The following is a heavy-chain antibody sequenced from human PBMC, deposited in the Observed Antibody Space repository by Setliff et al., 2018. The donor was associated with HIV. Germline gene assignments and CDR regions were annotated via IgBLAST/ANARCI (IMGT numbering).Heavy chain of an antibody. CDR1: GYTFTSYF. CDR2: INPRGGST. Sequence: ASVKVSCKASGYTFTSYFMHWVRQAPGQGLEWMGIINPRGGSTTYALKFRGRVTMTRDTSTTTVYMELSSLRSEDTAVYYCALDYGDNNWFDPWGQGTLVTVS. J-gene: IGHJ5*02. CDR3: ALDYGDNNWFDP. D-gene: IGHD4-17*01. V-gene: IGHV1-46*01.